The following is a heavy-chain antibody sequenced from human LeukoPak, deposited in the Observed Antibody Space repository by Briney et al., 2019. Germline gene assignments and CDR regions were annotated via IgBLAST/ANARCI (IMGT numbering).Heavy chain of an antibody. CDR2: ISGTSSTI. V-gene: IGHV3-48*04. CDR1: GFTFSSWS. Sequence: GGSLRLSCVASGFTFSSWSMNWVRQAPGKGLEWLSYISGTSSTIYYADSVKGRFTISRDNAKNSLYLQMNSLRAEDTAVYYCARPRTAEYYFDYWARECWSPSPQ. J-gene: IGHJ4*02. CDR3: ARPRTAEYYFDY.